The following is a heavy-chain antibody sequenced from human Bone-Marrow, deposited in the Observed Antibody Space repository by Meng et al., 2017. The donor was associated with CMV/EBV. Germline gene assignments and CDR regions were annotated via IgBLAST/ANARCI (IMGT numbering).Heavy chain of an antibody. J-gene: IGHJ4*02. CDR2: IRYDGSNK. D-gene: IGHD1-26*01. CDR3: AKGGDPPGGY. Sequence: GESLKISCAASGFTFSSYGMHWVRQAPGKGLEWVAFIRYDGSNKYYADSVKGRFTISRDNSKNTLYLQMNSLRAEDTAVYYCAKGGDPPGGYWGQGTLVTVS. V-gene: IGHV3-30*02. CDR1: GFTFSSYG.